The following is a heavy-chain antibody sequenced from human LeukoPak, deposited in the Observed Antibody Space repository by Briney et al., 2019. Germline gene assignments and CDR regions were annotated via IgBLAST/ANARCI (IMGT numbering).Heavy chain of an antibody. CDR3: ARVGLKSLNFDI. CDR1: GVTASSNY. Sequence: GGSLRLSCAASGVTASSNYMSWVRQAPGKGLEWGSGIYSGGSTYYADSVNGRFTTSRDNSKNTLYLQINSLRAEDTAVYYCARVGLKSLNFDIWGQGTMVTVSS. D-gene: IGHD4-11*01. V-gene: IGHV3-53*01. J-gene: IGHJ3*02. CDR2: IYSGGST.